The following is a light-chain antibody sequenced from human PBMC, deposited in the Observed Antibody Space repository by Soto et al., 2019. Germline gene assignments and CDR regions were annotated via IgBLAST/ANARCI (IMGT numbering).Light chain of an antibody. CDR2: GNT. Sequence: QSVLTQPPSVSGAPGQRGTISCTGSSSNIGAGYDVHWYQQLPATAPKLLIFGNTNRPSGVPDRFSGSKSGTSASLAITGLQAEDEGDYYCQSYDSTLSARYVFGTGTKVTV. V-gene: IGLV1-40*01. CDR3: QSYDSTLSARYV. J-gene: IGLJ1*01. CDR1: SSNIGAGYD.